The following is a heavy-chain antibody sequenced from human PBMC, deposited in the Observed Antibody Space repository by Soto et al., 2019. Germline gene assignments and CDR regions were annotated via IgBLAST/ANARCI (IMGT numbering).Heavy chain of an antibody. V-gene: IGHV4-30-4*01. CDR3: ARGAVSTYYDFWSGYPTHGMDV. CDR2: IYYSGST. J-gene: IGHJ6*02. CDR1: GGSISSGDYY. Sequence: SETLSLTCTVSGGSISSGDYYWSWIRQPPGKGLEWIGYIYYSGSTYYNPSLKSRVTISVDTSKNQFSLKLSSVTAADTAVYYCARGAVSTYYDFWSGYPTHGMDVWGQGTTVTVSS. D-gene: IGHD3-3*01.